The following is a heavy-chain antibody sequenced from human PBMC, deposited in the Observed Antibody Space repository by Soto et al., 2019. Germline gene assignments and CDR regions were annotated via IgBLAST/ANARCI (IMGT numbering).Heavy chain of an antibody. CDR3: ARLSYYDILTGYYYYYYMDV. CDR1: GGSISSSSYY. D-gene: IGHD3-9*01. Sequence: SETLSLTCTVSGGSISSSSYYWGWIRQPPGKGLEWIGSIYYSGSTYYNPSLKSRVTISVDTSKNQFSLKLSSVTAADTAVYYCARLSYYDILTGYYYYYYMDVWGKGTTVTVSS. V-gene: IGHV4-39*01. J-gene: IGHJ6*03. CDR2: IYYSGST.